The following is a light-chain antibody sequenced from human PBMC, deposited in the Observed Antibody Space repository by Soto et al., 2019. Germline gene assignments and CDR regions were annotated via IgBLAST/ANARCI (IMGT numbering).Light chain of an antibody. J-gene: IGKJ1*01. CDR1: QTISSSS. CDR3: QQYGSYDA. CDR2: GAS. V-gene: IGKV3-20*01. Sequence: IVLTHSPGTLSLSPWEIATLSCGASQTISSSSLAWYQQKGGQAPRLLIYGASSRATGIPDRFSGSGSGTDFTLTISRLEPDDFAVYYCQQYGSYDAFGHGTKVDIK.